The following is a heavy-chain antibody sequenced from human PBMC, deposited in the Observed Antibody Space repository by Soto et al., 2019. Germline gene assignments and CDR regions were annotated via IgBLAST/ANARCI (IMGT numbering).Heavy chain of an antibody. CDR1: GGSISSGDYY. Sequence: PSETLSLTCTVSGGSISSGDYYWSWIRQPPGKGLEWIGYIYYSGSTYYNPSLKSRVTISVDTSKNQFSLKLSSVTAADTAVYYCARDQVDTGNWFDPWGQGTLVTSPQ. D-gene: IGHD5-18*01. CDR3: ARDQVDTGNWFDP. CDR2: IYYSGST. V-gene: IGHV4-30-4*01. J-gene: IGHJ5*02.